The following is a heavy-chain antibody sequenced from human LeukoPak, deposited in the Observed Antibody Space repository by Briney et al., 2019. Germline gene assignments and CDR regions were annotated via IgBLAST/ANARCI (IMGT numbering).Heavy chain of an antibody. Sequence: PSETLSLTCTVSGGSISSSNYYWGWIRQPPGKGLEWIGSIYYSGSTSYNPSLKSRVTISVDTSKNQFSLKLTSVTAADTAVYYCARIYYSSSYDYWYFDLWGRGTLVTVSS. D-gene: IGHD6-13*01. CDR2: IYYSGST. CDR3: ARIYYSSSYDYWYFDL. V-gene: IGHV4-39*07. J-gene: IGHJ2*01. CDR1: GGSISSSNYY.